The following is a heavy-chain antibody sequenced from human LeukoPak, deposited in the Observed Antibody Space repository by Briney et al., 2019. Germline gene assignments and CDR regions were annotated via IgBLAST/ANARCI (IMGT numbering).Heavy chain of an antibody. CDR1: GYSISSGYY. Sequence: TSETLSLTCTVSGYSISSGYYWGWIRQPPGKGLEWIGNIFHGGSTYYNPSLKSRVTISVDTSKNQFSLKLSSVTAADTAVYYCARATLWLDYWGQGTLVTVSS. D-gene: IGHD5-18*01. CDR2: IFHGGST. J-gene: IGHJ4*02. CDR3: ARATLWLDY. V-gene: IGHV4-38-2*02.